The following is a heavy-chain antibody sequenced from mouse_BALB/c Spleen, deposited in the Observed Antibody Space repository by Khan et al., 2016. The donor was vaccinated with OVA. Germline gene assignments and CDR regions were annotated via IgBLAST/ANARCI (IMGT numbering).Heavy chain of an antibody. D-gene: IGHD2-3*01. CDR1: DYTFTNYP. Sequence: QVQLQQPGPELVRPGVSVKISCKGSDYTFTNYPMHWVQQSHAKGLEWIGAVSTYYGNTNYNQKFKGKATLTVDKSSSTAYMELARLTSEDSAIYYCARDGCCSLFAYWGQGTLVTVSA. J-gene: IGHJ3*01. V-gene: IGHV1S137*01. CDR3: ARDGCCSLFAY. CDR2: VSTYYGNT.